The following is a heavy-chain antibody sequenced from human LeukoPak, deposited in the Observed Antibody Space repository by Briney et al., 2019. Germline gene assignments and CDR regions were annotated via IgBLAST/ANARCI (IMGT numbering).Heavy chain of an antibody. CDR2: IYYSGST. CDR3: ARSLYYYGSDSFDI. V-gene: IGHV4-59*01. J-gene: IGHJ3*02. Sequence: SETLSLTCTVSGDSISSYYWNWIRQPPGKGLEWIGDIYYSGSTNYNPSLKSRVTISVDTSKNQFSLKLSSVTAADTAVYYCARSLYYYGSDSFDIWGQGTMVTVSS. D-gene: IGHD3-10*01. CDR1: GDSISSYY.